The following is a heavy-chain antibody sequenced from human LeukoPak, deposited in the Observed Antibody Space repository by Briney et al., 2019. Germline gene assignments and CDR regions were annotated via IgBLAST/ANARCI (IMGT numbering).Heavy chain of an antibody. J-gene: IGHJ6*03. V-gene: IGHV3-7*01. CDR3: ARGPPPHYMDG. Sequence: PGGSLRLSCAASGFTFSSYWMSWVRQAAGKGLEWVAKIKQDGSEKYYVDSVKGRFTISRDNAKNSLYLQMNSLRAEDTAVYYCARGPPPHYMDGWGKGTTVTVSS. CDR2: IKQDGSEK. CDR1: GFTFSSYW.